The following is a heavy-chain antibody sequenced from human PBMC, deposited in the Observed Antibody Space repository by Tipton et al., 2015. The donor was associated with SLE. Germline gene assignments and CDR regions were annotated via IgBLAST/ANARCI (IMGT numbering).Heavy chain of an antibody. J-gene: IGHJ4*02. CDR1: GFTFSSYW. V-gene: IGHV3-21*01. D-gene: IGHD6-13*01. Sequence: SLRLSCAASGFTFSSYWMSWVRQAPGKGLEWVSSISSSSSYIYYADSVKGRFTIPRDNAKNSLYLQMNSLRAEDTAVYYCARDASSSWYRDYWGQGTLVTVSS. CDR2: ISSSSSYI. CDR3: ARDASSSWYRDY.